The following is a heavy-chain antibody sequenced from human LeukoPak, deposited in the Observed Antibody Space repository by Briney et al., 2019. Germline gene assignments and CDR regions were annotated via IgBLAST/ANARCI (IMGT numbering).Heavy chain of an antibody. CDR1: GFTFGDYV. V-gene: IGHV3-49*04. Sequence: PGGSLRLSCTASGFTFGDYVMSWVRQAPGKGLEWVSFIRSKAYGGTTEYAASVKGRFTISRADSKSIAYLQMNSLKSEDTAVYYCTLFRFGEPFDYWGQGTLVTVSS. CDR3: TLFRFGEPFDY. D-gene: IGHD3-10*01. CDR2: IRSKAYGGTT. J-gene: IGHJ4*02.